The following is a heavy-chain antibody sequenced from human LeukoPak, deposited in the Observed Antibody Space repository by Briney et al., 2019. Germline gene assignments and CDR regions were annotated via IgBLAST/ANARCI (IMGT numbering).Heavy chain of an antibody. D-gene: IGHD6-19*01. J-gene: IGHJ6*02. V-gene: IGHV4-59*01. CDR3: ARASSGWPYYYYGMDV. CDR2: IYYSGST. CDR1: GGSISSYY. Sequence: SETLSLTCTASGGSISSYYWSWIRQPPGKGLEWIGYIYYSGSTNYNPSLKSRVTISVDTSKNQFSLKLSSVTAADTAVYYCARASSGWPYYYYGMDVWGQGTTVTVSS.